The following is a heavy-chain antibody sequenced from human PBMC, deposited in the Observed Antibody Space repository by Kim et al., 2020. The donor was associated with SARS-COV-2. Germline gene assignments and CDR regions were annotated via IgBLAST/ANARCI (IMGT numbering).Heavy chain of an antibody. D-gene: IGHD5-12*01. CDR3: ARRPDGYNEPFDY. Sequence: SETLSLTCTVSGGSISSSSYYWGWIRQPPGKGLEWIGSIYYSGSTYYNPSLKSRVTISVDTSKNQFSLKLSSVTAADTAVYYCARRPDGYNEPFDYWGQGTLVTVSS. CDR1: GGSISSSSYY. CDR2: IYYSGST. V-gene: IGHV4-39*01. J-gene: IGHJ4*02.